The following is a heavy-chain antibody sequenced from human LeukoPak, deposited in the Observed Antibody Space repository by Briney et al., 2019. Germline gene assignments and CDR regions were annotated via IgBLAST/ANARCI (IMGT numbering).Heavy chain of an antibody. D-gene: IGHD4-17*01. CDR2: ISGYNGDT. CDR1: GYTFTDYG. V-gene: IGHV1-18*01. J-gene: IGHJ4*02. Sequence: ASVKVSCKASGYTFTDYGINWVRQAPGQGLEWMGWISGYNGDTKYAQRLQGRVTMTTDTSRSTAYMELRSLRSDDTAVYYCARKAYGDYAQNDYWGQGTLVTVSS. CDR3: ARKAYGDYAQNDY.